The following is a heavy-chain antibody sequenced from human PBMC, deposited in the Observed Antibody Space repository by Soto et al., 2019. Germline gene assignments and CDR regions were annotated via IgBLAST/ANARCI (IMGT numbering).Heavy chain of an antibody. CDR3: ARAPGGPMTPGDY. D-gene: IGHD3-10*01. CDR1: GYTFTSYA. CDR2: INAGNGNT. J-gene: IGHJ4*02. Sequence: QVQLVQSGAEEKKPGASVKVSCKASGYTFTSYAMHWGRQAPGQRLEWMEWINAGNGNTKYSQKFQGRVTITRDTSASTADMELSSLRSEDTAVYYCARAPGGPMTPGDYWGQGPLVTVSS. V-gene: IGHV1-3*05.